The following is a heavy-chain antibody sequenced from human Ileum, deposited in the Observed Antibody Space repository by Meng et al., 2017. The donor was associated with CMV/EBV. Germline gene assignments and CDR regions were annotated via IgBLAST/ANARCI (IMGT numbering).Heavy chain of an antibody. CDR2: MNPIRGNT. V-gene: IGHV1-8*01. D-gene: IGHD1-7*01. Sequence: SGDAFTSYDINWVRQSTGQGLEWMGWMNPIRGNTVYAQKFQGRVTMTRDTSTSTAYMELSSLTSDDTAVYYCARGLRIVGTALAFWGQGSLVTVSS. CDR1: GDAFTSYD. J-gene: IGHJ4*02. CDR3: ARGLRIVGTALAF.